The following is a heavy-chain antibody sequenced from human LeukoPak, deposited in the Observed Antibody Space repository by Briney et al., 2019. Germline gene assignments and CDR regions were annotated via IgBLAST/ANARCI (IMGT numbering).Heavy chain of an antibody. D-gene: IGHD6-19*01. J-gene: IGHJ4*02. CDR1: GGSISSYY. CDR2: IYYSGST. V-gene: IGHV4-59*08. Sequence: SETLSLTCTVSGGSISSYYWSWIRQPPGKGLEWIGYIYYSGSTNYNPSLKSRVTISVDTSKNRFSLKLSSVTAADTAVYYCARAPWRGIAVHWGQGTLVTVSS. CDR3: ARAPWRGIAVH.